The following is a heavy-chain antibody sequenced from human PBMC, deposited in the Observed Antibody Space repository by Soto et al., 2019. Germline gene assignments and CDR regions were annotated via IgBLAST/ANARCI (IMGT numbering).Heavy chain of an antibody. Sequence: GASVKVSCKASGYTFTTYGLSWVRQAPGQGLEWMAWISAENGNINYAEKFHGRVTLTTDTSTSTGYMELRSLRSDDTAMYYCVRAAITATGTRYFFHWGLGTLVTVSS. CDR3: VRAAITATGTRYFFH. CDR1: GYTFTTYG. J-gene: IGHJ1*01. D-gene: IGHD6-13*01. CDR2: ISAENGNI. V-gene: IGHV1-18*01.